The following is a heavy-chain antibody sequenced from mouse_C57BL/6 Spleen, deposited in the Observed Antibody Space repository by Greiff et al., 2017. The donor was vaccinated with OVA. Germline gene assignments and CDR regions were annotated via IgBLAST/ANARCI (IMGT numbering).Heavy chain of an antibody. J-gene: IGHJ2*01. CDR2: IYPGSGNT. V-gene: IGHV1-76*01. Sequence: VKLQQSGAELVRPGASVKLSCKASGYTFTDYYINWVKQRPGQGLEWIARIYPGSGNTSYNEKFKGKATLTAEKSSSTAYMQLSSLTSEDSAVYFCARGDGGFDDWGQGTTLTVSS. CDR3: ARGDGGFDD. CDR1: GYTFTDYY. D-gene: IGHD2-3*01.